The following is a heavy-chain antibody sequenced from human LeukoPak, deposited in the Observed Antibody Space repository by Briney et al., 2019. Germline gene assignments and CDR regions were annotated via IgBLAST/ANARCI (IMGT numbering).Heavy chain of an antibody. Sequence: PGGSLRLSCAASGFTFSSYAMSWVRQAPGKGLEWVSAISGSGGSTYYADSVKGRFTISRDNSKNTLYLQMNSLRAEDTAVYYCAKVTPYCTNGVCYTGGDYFDYWGQGTLVTVSS. CDR1: GFTFSSYA. J-gene: IGHJ4*02. D-gene: IGHD2-8*01. CDR3: AKVTPYCTNGVCYTGGDYFDY. CDR2: ISGSGGST. V-gene: IGHV3-23*01.